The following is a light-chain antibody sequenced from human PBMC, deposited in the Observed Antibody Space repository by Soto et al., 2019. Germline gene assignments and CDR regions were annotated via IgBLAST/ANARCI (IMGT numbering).Light chain of an antibody. CDR1: QSVSSN. CDR3: QQYGDLPP. Sequence: EIVTTQSPATLSVSPRERAPLSCRASQSVSSNLAWYRQKPGQAPRVLIYGASARAIGIPDRISGSGSGTDFTLTISRLEPEDFAVYYCQQYGDLPPVGQVRRLAIK. J-gene: IGKJ5*01. V-gene: IGKV3-20*01. CDR2: GAS.